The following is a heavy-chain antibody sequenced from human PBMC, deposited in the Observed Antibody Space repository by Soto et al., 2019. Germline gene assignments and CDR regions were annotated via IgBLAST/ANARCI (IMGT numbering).Heavy chain of an antibody. J-gene: IGHJ4*02. CDR1: GFTFSSYA. V-gene: IGHV3-23*01. D-gene: IGHD3-16*01. CDR2: ISGSGGST. CDR3: AKDSSGGGKRYFDY. Sequence: EVQLLESGGGLVQPGGSLRLSCAASGFTFSSYAMSWVRQAPGKGLEWVSAISGSGGSTYYADSVKGRFTISRENSKNTLYLQMNTLRAEDTAVYYCAKDSSGGGKRYFDYWGQGTLVTVSS.